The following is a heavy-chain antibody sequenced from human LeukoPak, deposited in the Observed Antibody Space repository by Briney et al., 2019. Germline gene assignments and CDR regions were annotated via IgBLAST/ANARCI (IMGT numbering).Heavy chain of an antibody. Sequence: SETLSLTCTVSGGSISSYYWSWIRQPPGKGLEWIGYIYYSGSTNYNPSLKSRVTISVDTSKNQFSLKLSSVTAADTAVYYCARVTVAVKNPVPFDPWGQGTLVTVSS. CDR1: GGSISSYY. CDR3: ARVTVAVKNPVPFDP. CDR2: IYYSGST. J-gene: IGHJ5*02. V-gene: IGHV4-59*12. D-gene: IGHD5-18*01.